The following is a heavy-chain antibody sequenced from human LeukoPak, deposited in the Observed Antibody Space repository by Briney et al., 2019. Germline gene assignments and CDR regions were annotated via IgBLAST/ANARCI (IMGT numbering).Heavy chain of an antibody. CDR2: ISAYNGNT. CDR3: ARDNSLRDTAWWFDP. CDR1: GYTFTSYG. J-gene: IGHJ5*02. D-gene: IGHD5-24*01. Sequence: ASVKVSCKASGYTFTSYGISWVRQTPGQGLEWMGWISAYNGNTNYAQKLQGRVTMTTDTPTSTAYMELRSLRSEDTAVYYCARDNSLRDTAWWFDPWGQGTLVTVSS. V-gene: IGHV1-18*01.